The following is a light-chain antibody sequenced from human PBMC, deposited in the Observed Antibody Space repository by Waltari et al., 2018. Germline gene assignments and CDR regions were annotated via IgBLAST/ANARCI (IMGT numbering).Light chain of an antibody. CDR1: QRVLYNGNDY. CDR3: MQGRQPGSA. Sequence: EIVMTQSPLSLSVTPGETASISCRSSQRVLYNGNDYLCWYVQKPGQVPQLLSSLGSSRASGVPDRFSGTVSGTDFMQRINRVQPEDVGLYHCMQGRQPGSALGQRTRLEL. CDR2: LGS. J-gene: IGKJ2*01. V-gene: IGKV2-28*01.